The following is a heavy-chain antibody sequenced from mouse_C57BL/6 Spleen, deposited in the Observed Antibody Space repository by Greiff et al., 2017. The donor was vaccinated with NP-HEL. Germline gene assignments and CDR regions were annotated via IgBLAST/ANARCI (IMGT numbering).Heavy chain of an antibody. Sequence: QVQLKESGPELVKPGASVKISCKASGYAFSSSWMNWVKQRPGKGLEWIGRIYPGDGDTNYNGKVKGKATLTADKSSSTAYMQLSSLTSEDSAVYFCARRVSYSNYYYYAMDYWGQGTSVTVSS. V-gene: IGHV1-82*01. CDR2: IYPGDGDT. CDR1: GYAFSSSW. J-gene: IGHJ4*01. CDR3: ARRVSYSNYYYYAMDY. D-gene: IGHD2-5*01.